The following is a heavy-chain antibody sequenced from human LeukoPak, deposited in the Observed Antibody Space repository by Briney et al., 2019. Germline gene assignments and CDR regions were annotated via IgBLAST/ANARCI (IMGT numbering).Heavy chain of an antibody. V-gene: IGHV1-46*01. Sequence: ASVKVSCKASGYTFTSYYMHWVRQAPGQGLEWMGIINPSGGSTSYAQKFQGRVTITTDESTSTAYMELSSLRSEDTAVYYCASPRDGYNYGAFDIWGQGTMVTVSS. CDR3: ASPRDGYNYGAFDI. CDR2: INPSGGST. D-gene: IGHD5-24*01. CDR1: GYTFTSYY. J-gene: IGHJ3*02.